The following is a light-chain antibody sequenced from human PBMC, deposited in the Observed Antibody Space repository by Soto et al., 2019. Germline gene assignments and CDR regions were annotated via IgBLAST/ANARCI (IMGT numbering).Light chain of an antibody. CDR1: SSNIGSNT. CDR3: AAWDDSLNGWV. Sequence: QPVLTQPPSASGTPGQRVTISCSGSSSNIGSNTVNWYQQHPGTAPKLLIYSNNQRPSGVPDRFSGSESGTSASLAISGLQSEDEADYYCAAWDDSLNGWVFGGGTKLTVL. J-gene: IGLJ3*02. CDR2: SNN. V-gene: IGLV1-44*01.